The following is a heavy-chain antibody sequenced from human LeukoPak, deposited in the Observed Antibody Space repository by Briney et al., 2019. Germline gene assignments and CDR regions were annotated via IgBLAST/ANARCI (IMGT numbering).Heavy chain of an antibody. V-gene: IGHV1-2*06. CDR3: ARVREQLKDAFDI. Sequence: ASVKVSCKASGYTFTGYYMHWVRQAPGQGLEWMGRINPNSGGTNYAQKFQGRVTMTRDTSISTAYMELSRLRSDDTAVYYCARVREQLKDAFDIWGQGTMATVSS. CDR2: INPNSGGT. D-gene: IGHD2-2*01. CDR1: GYTFTGYY. J-gene: IGHJ3*02.